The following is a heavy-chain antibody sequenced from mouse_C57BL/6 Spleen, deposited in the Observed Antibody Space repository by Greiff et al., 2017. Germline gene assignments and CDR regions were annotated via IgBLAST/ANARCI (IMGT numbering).Heavy chain of an antibody. V-gene: IGHV5-17*01. J-gene: IGHJ4*01. CDR1: GFTFSDYG. Sequence: EVHLVESGGGLVKPGGSLKLSCAASGFTFSDYGMHWVRQAPEKGLEWVAYISSGSSTIYYADTVKGRFTISRDNAKNTLFLQMTSLRSEDTAMYYCAREGYYGNYYYAMDYWGQGTSVTVSS. CDR3: AREGYYGNYYYAMDY. D-gene: IGHD2-1*01. CDR2: ISSGSSTI.